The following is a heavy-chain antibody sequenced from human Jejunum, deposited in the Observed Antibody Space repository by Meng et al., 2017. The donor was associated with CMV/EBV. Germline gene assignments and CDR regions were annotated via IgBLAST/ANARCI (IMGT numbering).Heavy chain of an antibody. CDR3: ARDWGHFSGSGSYYSRFDY. V-gene: IGHV3-7*01. CDR2: IKQDGTEK. CDR1: YW. J-gene: IGHJ4*02. Sequence: YWMSWVRQAPGKGLEWVANIKQDGTEKYYLDSVKGRFTISRDNAKNSLYLQMNSLRAEDTAVYYCARDWGHFSGSGSYYSRFDYWGQGTLVTVSS. D-gene: IGHD3-10*01.